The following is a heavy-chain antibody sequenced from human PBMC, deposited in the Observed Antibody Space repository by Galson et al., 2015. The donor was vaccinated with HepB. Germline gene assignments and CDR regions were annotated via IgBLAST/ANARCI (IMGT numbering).Heavy chain of an antibody. Sequence: CAISGDSVSSNSAAWNWIRQSPSRGLEWLGRTYYRSKWYNSYAVSVKSRITINPDTTKNQFSLQLNFVTPEDTAIYYCARQLAYCVANTCQIFFDYWGQGTLVTVSS. D-gene: IGHD2-21*01. V-gene: IGHV6-1*01. CDR2: TYYRSKWYN. CDR3: ARQLAYCVANTCQIFFDY. J-gene: IGHJ4*02. CDR1: GDSVSSNSAA.